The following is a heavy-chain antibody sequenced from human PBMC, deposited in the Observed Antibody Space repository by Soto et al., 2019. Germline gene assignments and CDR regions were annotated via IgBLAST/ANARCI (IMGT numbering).Heavy chain of an antibody. CDR1: GSSLSTSGMC. CDR3: ARIFTGKDTAMTNPYYFDY. D-gene: IGHD5-18*01. Sequence: SGPTLVNPTRPLTLTCTFSGSSLSTSGMCVSWIRQPPGKALEWLALIDWDDDKYYSTSLKTRLTISKDTSKNQVVLTMTNMDPVDTATYYCARIFTGKDTAMTNPYYFDYWGQGTLVTVYS. V-gene: IGHV2-70*01. J-gene: IGHJ4*02. CDR2: IDWDDDK.